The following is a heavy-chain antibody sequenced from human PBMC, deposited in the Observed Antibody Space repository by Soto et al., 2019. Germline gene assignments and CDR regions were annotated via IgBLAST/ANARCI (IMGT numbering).Heavy chain of an antibody. CDR3: ARSAYTVTRPPMDV. V-gene: IGHV3-20*04. CDR2: INWSGSHT. D-gene: IGHD4-4*01. J-gene: IGHJ6*03. CDR1: GFTFDDYG. Sequence: EVQLVESGGGVVRPGTSLRLSCAASGFTFDDYGMSWVRQVPGKGLELVSSINWSGSHTGYADSVVGRVTISRHNAKNTLYLQMNSLRPEDTAFYYCARSAYTVTRPPMDVWGKGSTVTVSS.